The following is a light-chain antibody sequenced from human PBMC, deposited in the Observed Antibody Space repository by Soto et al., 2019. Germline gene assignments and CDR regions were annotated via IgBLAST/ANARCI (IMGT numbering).Light chain of an antibody. J-gene: IGKJ4*01. CDR2: GAS. V-gene: IGKV3-15*01. Sequence: EIVMTQSPATLSVSPGERATLSCRASQSVSSNLAWYQQQPGQAPRLLIYGASSRAADVPARFSGSWSGTEFTLTINSLQSEDFAVYYCQQYDAWPLTFGGGTKVDIK. CDR3: QQYDAWPLT. CDR1: QSVSSN.